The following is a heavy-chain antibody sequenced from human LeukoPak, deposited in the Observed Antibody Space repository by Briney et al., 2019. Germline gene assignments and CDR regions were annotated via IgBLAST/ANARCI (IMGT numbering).Heavy chain of an antibody. CDR3: VTWGDMVGARLDY. V-gene: IGHV3-30-3*01. D-gene: IGHD1-26*01. CDR2: ISYDRAPK. Sequence: GGSLRLSCAASGFTFYSHTLHWVRQAPGKGLEWVAEISYDRAPKYYADSVKGRFTISRDNSNNTLYLQMNSLREEDTALYYCVTWGDMVGARLDYGGEGPLVPVP. CDR1: GFTFYSHT. J-gene: IGHJ4*02.